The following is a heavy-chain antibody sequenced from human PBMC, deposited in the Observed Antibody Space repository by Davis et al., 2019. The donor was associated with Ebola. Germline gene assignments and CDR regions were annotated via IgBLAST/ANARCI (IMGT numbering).Heavy chain of an antibody. J-gene: IGHJ4*02. Sequence: ETLSLTCAVYGGSFSGYYWSWVRQAPGKGLEWVSGINWNGGSTGYADSVKGRFTISRDNAKNSLYLQMNSLRAEDTALYYCARASSGWALDYWGQGTLVTVSS. D-gene: IGHD6-19*01. CDR2: INWNGGST. CDR1: GGSFSGYY. CDR3: ARASSGWALDY. V-gene: IGHV3-20*04.